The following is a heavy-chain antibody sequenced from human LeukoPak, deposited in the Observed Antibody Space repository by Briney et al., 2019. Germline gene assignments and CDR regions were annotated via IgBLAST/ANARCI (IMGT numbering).Heavy chain of an antibody. Sequence: PSETLSLTCAVYGGSFSGYHWSWIRQPPGKGLEWIGEINHSGSTNYNPSLKSRVTISVDTSKNQFSLKLSSVTAADTAVYYCARIGRPSPWGQGTLVTVSS. CDR3: ARIGRPSP. CDR1: GGSFSGYH. J-gene: IGHJ5*02. V-gene: IGHV4-34*01. CDR2: INHSGST. D-gene: IGHD1-26*01.